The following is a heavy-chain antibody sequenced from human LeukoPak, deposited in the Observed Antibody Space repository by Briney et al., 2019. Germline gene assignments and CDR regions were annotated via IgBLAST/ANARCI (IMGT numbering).Heavy chain of an antibody. CDR2: ISAYNGNT. CDR1: GYTFTSYG. V-gene: IGHV1-18*01. Sequence: ASVKVSCKASGYTFTSYGISWVRQAPGQGLEWMGWISAYNGNTNYAQKLQGRVTMTTDTSTSTAYMELRSLRSDDTAVYYCARGTHDYGDQRQLINWFDPWGQGTLVTVSS. CDR3: ARGTHDYGDQRQLINWFDP. D-gene: IGHD4-17*01. J-gene: IGHJ5*02.